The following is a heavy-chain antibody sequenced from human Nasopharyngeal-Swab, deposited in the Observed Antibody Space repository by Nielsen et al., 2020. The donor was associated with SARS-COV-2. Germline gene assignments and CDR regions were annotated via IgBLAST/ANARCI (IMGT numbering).Heavy chain of an antibody. V-gene: IGHV1-69*13. J-gene: IGHJ3*02. CDR2: IIPIFGTA. CDR1: GGTFSSYA. D-gene: IGHD3-22*01. CDR3: ARAIDYDSSGYVLQKDAFDI. Sequence: SVKVSCKASGGTFSSYAISWVRQAPGQGLEWMGGIIPIFGTANYAQKFQGRVTITADESTSTAYMELSSLRSEDTAVYYCARAIDYDSSGYVLQKDAFDIWGQGTRVTVSS.